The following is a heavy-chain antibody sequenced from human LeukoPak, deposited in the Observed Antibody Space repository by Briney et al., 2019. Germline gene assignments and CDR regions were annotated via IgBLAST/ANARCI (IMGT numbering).Heavy chain of an antibody. CDR1: GFTFSSYA. V-gene: IGHV3-23*01. Sequence: PGGSLRLSCAASGFTFSSYAMSWVRQAPGKGLEWVSGISVSGGTTYYADSVKGRFTISRDNSKNTLYLQMNSLRAEETAVYYCAKGRITMFGVADYWGQGTQVTVSS. CDR2: ISVSGGTT. CDR3: AKGRITMFGVADY. D-gene: IGHD3-3*01. J-gene: IGHJ4*02.